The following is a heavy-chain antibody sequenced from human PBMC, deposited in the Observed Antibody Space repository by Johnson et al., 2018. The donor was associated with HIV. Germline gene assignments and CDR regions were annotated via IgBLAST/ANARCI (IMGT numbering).Heavy chain of an antibody. CDR2: IKSKTDGGTT. D-gene: IGHD1-1*01. CDR3: TTGRLERRSPNDAFDR. J-gene: IGHJ3*02. V-gene: IGHV3-15*01. CDR1: GFTFTNAW. Sequence: VQLVESGGGLVKPGGSLRLSCAASGFTFTNAWMTWVRQAPGKGLEWVGRIKSKTDGGTTDYAAPVKGRFTISRDDSKNTLYLQMNSLTTEDTAVYYCTTGRLERRSPNDAFDRWGQGTMVTVSS.